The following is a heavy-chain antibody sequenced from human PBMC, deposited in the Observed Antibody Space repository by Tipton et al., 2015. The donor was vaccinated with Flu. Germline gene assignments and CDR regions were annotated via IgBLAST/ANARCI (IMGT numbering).Heavy chain of an antibody. J-gene: IGHJ4*02. D-gene: IGHD3-22*01. CDR1: GYSISSDYY. V-gene: IGHV4-38-2*01. CDR3: ARLPTGFFDSSGSFDY. CDR2: IYDSGST. Sequence: TLSLTCAVSGYSISSDYYWGWIRQPPGKGLEWIGSIYDSGSTYYNPSLKSRVTISVDTSKNQFSLKLSSVTAADTAVYYCARLPTGFFDSSGSFDYWGQGTLVTASS.